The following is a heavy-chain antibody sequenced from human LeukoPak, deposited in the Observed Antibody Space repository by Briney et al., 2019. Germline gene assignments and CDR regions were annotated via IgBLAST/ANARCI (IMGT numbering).Heavy chain of an antibody. V-gene: IGHV3-23*01. CDR2: ISGSGGST. CDR3: ANPWRSSSWYYYYGMDV. D-gene: IGHD6-13*01. J-gene: IGHJ6*02. Sequence: GGSLRLSCAASGFTFSSYAMSWVRQAPWKGLEWVSAISGSGGSTYYADSVKGRFTISRDNSKNTLYLQMNSLRAEDTAVYYCANPWRSSSWYYYYGMDVWGQGTTVTVSS. CDR1: GFTFSSYA.